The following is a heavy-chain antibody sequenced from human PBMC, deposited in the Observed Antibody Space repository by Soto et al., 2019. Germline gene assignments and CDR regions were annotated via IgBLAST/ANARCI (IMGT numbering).Heavy chain of an antibody. J-gene: IGHJ6*02. V-gene: IGHV1-18*01. CDR3: ARDNAGRYSSSWYGTHYYYYAMDV. CDR2: ISAYNGNT. CDR1: GYTFTSYG. D-gene: IGHD6-13*01. Sequence: GASVKVSCKASGYTFTSYGISWVRQAPGQGLEWMGWISAYNGNTNYAQKLQGRVTMTTDTSTSTAYMELRSLRSDDTAVYYCARDNAGRYSSSWYGTHYYYYAMDVWG.